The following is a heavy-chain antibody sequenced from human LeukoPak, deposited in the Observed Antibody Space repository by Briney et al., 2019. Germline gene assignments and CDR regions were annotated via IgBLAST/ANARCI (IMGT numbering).Heavy chain of an antibody. Sequence: SETLSLTCTVSGGSISSSSYYWGWIRQPLGRGLEWIGSIYYSGSTYYNPSLKSRVTISVDTSKNQFSLKLSSVTAADTAVYYCARHHDYGDYFYYGMDVWGQGTTVTVSS. CDR1: GGSISSSSYY. V-gene: IGHV4-39*01. J-gene: IGHJ6*02. D-gene: IGHD4-17*01. CDR2: IYYSGST. CDR3: ARHHDYGDYFYYGMDV.